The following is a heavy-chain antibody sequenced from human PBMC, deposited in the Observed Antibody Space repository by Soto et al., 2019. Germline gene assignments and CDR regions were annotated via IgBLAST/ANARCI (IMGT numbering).Heavy chain of an antibody. J-gene: IGHJ6*01. CDR1: GYTFTSYD. V-gene: IGHV1-8*01. CDR3: ARVGDTAMVIWGMDV. Sequence: GSVKVSCNASGYTFTSYDIYWVRHATGQGLEWMGWMNPNSGNTGYAQKFQGRVTMTRDTSIRTAYMELSRLRSDDTAVYYCARVGDTAMVIWGMDVWGQGTTVTVYS. D-gene: IGHD5-18*01. CDR2: MNPNSGNT.